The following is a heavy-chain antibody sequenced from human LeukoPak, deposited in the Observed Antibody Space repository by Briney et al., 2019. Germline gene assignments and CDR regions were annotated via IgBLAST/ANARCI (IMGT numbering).Heavy chain of an antibody. Sequence: GASVKVSCKASGYTFTGYYMHWVRQAPGQGLEWMGWINPNSGGTNYAQKFQGRVTMTRDTSISTAYMELSRLRSDDTAVYYCIAAAGYPLNYFDYWGQGTLVTVSS. D-gene: IGHD6-13*01. CDR3: IAAAGYPLNYFDY. J-gene: IGHJ4*02. CDR2: INPNSGGT. CDR1: GYTFTGYY. V-gene: IGHV1-2*02.